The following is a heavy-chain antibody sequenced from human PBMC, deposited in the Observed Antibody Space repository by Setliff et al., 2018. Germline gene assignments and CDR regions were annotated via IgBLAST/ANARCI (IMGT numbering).Heavy chain of an antibody. D-gene: IGHD3-16*01. Sequence: ASVKVSCKASGYTFINYEINWVRQATGQGLEWMGGMNPNNGNTGYAQKFQGRVTMTRNTSISTAYMELSSLRSEDTAVYYCVRNPLGPEASTPGGYRGQGTLVTVSS. CDR3: VRNPLGPEASTPGGY. J-gene: IGHJ4*02. CDR1: GYTFINYE. V-gene: IGHV1-8*02. CDR2: MNPNNGNT.